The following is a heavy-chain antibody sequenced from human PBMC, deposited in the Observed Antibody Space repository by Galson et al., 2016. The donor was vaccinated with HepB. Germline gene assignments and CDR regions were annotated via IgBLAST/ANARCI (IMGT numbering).Heavy chain of an antibody. D-gene: IGHD3-10*01. CDR3: ARPYYYHSGSYRD. V-gene: IGHV5-10-1*01. CDR1: GYTFTNYW. CDR2: IDPGNANT. Sequence: QSGAEVKKPGESLRISRKGSGYTFTNYWIHWVRQMPGKGLEWMGKIDPGNANTNYSPSFQGHVTISVDKSISTAYLQWSSLKASDTAMYYCARPYYYHSGSYRDWGQGTLVTVSS. J-gene: IGHJ4*02.